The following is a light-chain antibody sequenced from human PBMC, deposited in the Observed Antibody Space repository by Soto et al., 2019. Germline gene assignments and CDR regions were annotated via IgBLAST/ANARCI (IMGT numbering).Light chain of an antibody. J-gene: IGKJ2*01. Sequence: EIVMTQSPVTLSVSPGERATLSCRASQSISSDLAWYQQKPGQAPRLLIYGASTRATDIPDRISGSGSGTAITLTISSLQSEDFAVYCCQQYNKWPPQYTFGQGTKLEIK. V-gene: IGKV3-15*01. CDR2: GAS. CDR1: QSISSD. CDR3: QQYNKWPPQYT.